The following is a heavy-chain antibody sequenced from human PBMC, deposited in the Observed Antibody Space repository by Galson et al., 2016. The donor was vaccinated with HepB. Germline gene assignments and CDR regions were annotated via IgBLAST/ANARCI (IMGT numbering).Heavy chain of an antibody. V-gene: IGHV4-31*03. CDR1: GASISSGDYY. Sequence: TLSLTCTVSGASISSGDYYWGWIRQLPGKGLEWIGYVHYSGSTYYNPSLESRVTISVDTSKNKFSLRLSSVTAADTAVYYCSRDDGGYSYGYLGNWGQGTLVTVSS. D-gene: IGHD5-18*01. CDR2: VHYSGST. CDR3: SRDDGGYSYGYLGN. J-gene: IGHJ4*02.